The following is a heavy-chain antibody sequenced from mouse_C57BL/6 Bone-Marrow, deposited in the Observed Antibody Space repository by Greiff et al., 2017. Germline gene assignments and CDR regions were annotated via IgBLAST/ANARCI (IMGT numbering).Heavy chain of an antibody. CDR1: GYTFTSYW. V-gene: IGHV1-69*01. D-gene: IGHD4-1*01. CDR3: ARSNWDPYYAMDY. Sequence: QVQLQQPGAELVMPGASVKLSCKASGYTFTSYWMHWVTQRPKQGLEWIGEIDPSDSYTNYNQKLKGKSTLAIDKSSSTAYMQLSSLKSEDSAVYYCARSNWDPYYAMDYWGQGTSVPGSS. J-gene: IGHJ4*01. CDR2: IDPSDSYT.